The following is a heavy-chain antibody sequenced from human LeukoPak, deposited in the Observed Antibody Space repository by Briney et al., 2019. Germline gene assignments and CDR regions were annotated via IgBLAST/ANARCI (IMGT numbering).Heavy chain of an antibody. CDR1: GFTFSSYW. CDR2: IKQDGSEK. D-gene: IGHD3-3*01. J-gene: IGHJ4*02. CDR3: ARDRYDFWSPFGN. V-gene: IGHV3-7*01. Sequence: GGSLRLSCAASGFTFSSYWMSWVRQAPGKGLEWVANIKQDGSEKYYVDSVKGRFTISRDNAKNSLYLQMNSLRAEDTAVYYCARDRYDFWSPFGNWGQGTLVTVSS.